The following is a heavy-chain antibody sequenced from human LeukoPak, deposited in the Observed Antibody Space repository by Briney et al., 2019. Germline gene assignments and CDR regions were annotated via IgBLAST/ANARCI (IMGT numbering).Heavy chain of an antibody. Sequence: RGSLRLSCAASGFTFSSYEMNWVRQAPGKGLEWVSYISSSGSTIYYADSVKGRFTISRDNTKNSLSLQMNSLRAEDTAVYYCARDSYYGDAVDYWGQGTLVTVSS. D-gene: IGHD4-17*01. CDR1: GFTFSSYE. V-gene: IGHV3-48*03. J-gene: IGHJ4*02. CDR2: ISSSGSTI. CDR3: ARDSYYGDAVDY.